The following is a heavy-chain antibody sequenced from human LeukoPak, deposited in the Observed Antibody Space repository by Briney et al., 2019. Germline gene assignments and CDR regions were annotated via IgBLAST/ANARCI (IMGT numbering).Heavy chain of an antibody. Sequence: ASVKVSCKASGYTFTSYGISWVRQAPGQGLEWMGWISAYNGNTNYAQKLQGRVTMTTDTSTSTAYMELRSLRSDDTAVYYCARAGGCSGGSCYPSYFDYWGPGTLVTVSS. CDR1: GYTFTSYG. D-gene: IGHD2-15*01. CDR3: ARAGGCSGGSCYPSYFDY. V-gene: IGHV1-18*01. J-gene: IGHJ4*02. CDR2: ISAYNGNT.